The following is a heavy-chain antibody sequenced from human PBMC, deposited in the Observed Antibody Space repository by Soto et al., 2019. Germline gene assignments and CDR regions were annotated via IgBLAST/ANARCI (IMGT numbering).Heavy chain of an antibody. J-gene: IGHJ4*02. D-gene: IGHD3-10*01. CDR3: ARSGSDFDY. Sequence: QVLLVESGGGLVKPGGSLRLSCVASGFTFSDYHMSWVRQAPGKGLEWVSHISSSSTHTNYADSVEGRFTISRDNAKNPLYLQMNSLRAEDAAVYYCARSGSDFDYWGQGALVTVSS. V-gene: IGHV3-11*05. CDR1: GFTFSDYH. CDR2: ISSSSTHT.